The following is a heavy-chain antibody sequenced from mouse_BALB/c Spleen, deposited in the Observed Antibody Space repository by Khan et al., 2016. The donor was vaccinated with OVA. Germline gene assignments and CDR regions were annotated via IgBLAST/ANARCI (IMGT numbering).Heavy chain of an antibody. CDR1: EFSLTSYG. V-gene: IGHV2-9*02. Sequence: QVQLKESGPGLVAPSQTLSITCTVSEFSLTSYGVHWVRQPPGKGLEWLGVIWAGGSTNHNSALMSRLSISKDNSKSQVFLKMNSLQTDDTAMYYCARAFYYGAWFVYWGQGTLVTVSA. J-gene: IGHJ3*01. CDR2: IWAGGST. CDR3: ARAFYYGAWFVY. D-gene: IGHD1-1*01.